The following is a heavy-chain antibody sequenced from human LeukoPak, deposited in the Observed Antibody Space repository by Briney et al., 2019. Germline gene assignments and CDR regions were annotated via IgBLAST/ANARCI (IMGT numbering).Heavy chain of an antibody. D-gene: IGHD2-15*01. CDR3: ARGPRDNVVVVAVQVDAFDI. CDR1: GGSISSSSYS. V-gene: IGHV4-39*07. Sequence: PSETLSLTCTVSGGSISSSSYSWGWIRQPPGKGLEWIGEINHSGSTNYNPSLKSRVTISVDTSKNQFSLKLSSVTAADTAVYYCARGPRDNVVVVAVQVDAFDIWGQGTVVTVSS. J-gene: IGHJ3*02. CDR2: INHSGST.